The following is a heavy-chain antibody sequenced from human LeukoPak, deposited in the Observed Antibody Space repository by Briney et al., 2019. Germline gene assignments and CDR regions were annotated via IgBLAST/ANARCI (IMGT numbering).Heavy chain of an antibody. CDR3: AKDDYDFWSGYYIGFDY. D-gene: IGHD3-3*01. Sequence: GGSLRLSCAASGLTFNAYGMSWVRQAPGKGLEWVSGINWNGGSTGYADSVKGRFTISRDNSKNTLYLQMNSLRAEDTAVYYCAKDDYDFWSGYYIGFDYWGQGTLVTVSS. V-gene: IGHV3-20*04. CDR1: GLTFNAYG. CDR2: INWNGGST. J-gene: IGHJ4*02.